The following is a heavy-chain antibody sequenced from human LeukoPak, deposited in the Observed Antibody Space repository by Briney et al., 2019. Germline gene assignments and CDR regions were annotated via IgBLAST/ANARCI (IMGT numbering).Heavy chain of an antibody. CDR3: ARRSDDFWSGSIDY. Sequence: SETLSLTCTVSGGSISSSSYYWGWIRQPPGKGLEWIGSIYYSGSTYYNPSLKSRVTISVDTSKNQFSLKLSSVTAADTAVYYCARRSDDFWSGSIDYWGQGTLVTVSS. CDR1: GGSISSSSYY. CDR2: IYYSGST. D-gene: IGHD3-3*01. J-gene: IGHJ4*02. V-gene: IGHV4-39*01.